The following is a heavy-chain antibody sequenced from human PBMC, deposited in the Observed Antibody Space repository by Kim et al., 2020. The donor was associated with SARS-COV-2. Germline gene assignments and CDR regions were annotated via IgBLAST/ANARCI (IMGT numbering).Heavy chain of an antibody. CDR2: ISYDGSNK. J-gene: IGHJ4*02. CDR3: ATGHLTGYANFDY. Sequence: RGSLRLSCAASGFTFSSYAMHWVRQAPGKGLEWVAVISYDGSNKYYADSVKGRFTISRDNSKNTLYLQMNSLRAEDTAVYYCATGHLTGYANFDYWGQGTLVTVSS. CDR1: GFTFSSYA. D-gene: IGHD3-9*01. V-gene: IGHV3-30*04.